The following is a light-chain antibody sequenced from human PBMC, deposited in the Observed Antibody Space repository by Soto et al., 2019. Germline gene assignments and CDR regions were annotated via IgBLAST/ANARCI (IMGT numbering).Light chain of an antibody. Sequence: QSALTQPPSASGSPGQSVTISCTGTSSDVGAYKFVSWYQQNPGKAPKLIIYDVTKRPTGVPDRFSGSKSGNTASLTVSGLQAEDEADCYCSSYAGNSNYVFGSGTKVTVL. J-gene: IGLJ1*01. CDR3: SSYAGNSNYV. V-gene: IGLV2-8*01. CDR1: SSDVGAYKF. CDR2: DVT.